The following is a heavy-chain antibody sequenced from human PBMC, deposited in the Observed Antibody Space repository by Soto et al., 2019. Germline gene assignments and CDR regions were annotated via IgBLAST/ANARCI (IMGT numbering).Heavy chain of an antibody. Sequence: EVQLVESGGGLVQPGGSLRISCAVSGFSITTYWMSWVRQAPGKGLQWVASIKQAGSGIYYLDSVRGRFTISRDSAENALHLLMNSLSAEDTGVYFCARDVGFDYVNWGQGTLVTVSS. D-gene: IGHD3-16*01. CDR2: IKQAGSGI. J-gene: IGHJ4*02. CDR1: GFSITTYW. V-gene: IGHV3-7*01. CDR3: ARDVGFDYVN.